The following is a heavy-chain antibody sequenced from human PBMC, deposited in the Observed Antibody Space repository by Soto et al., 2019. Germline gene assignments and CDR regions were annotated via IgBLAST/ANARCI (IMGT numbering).Heavy chain of an antibody. CDR3: ARMAAAGKYYYGVDV. Sequence: GESLKISCKGSGYSFTSYWIGWVRQMPGKGLEWMGIIYPGDSDTRYSPSFQGQVTISADKSISTAYLQWSSLKASDTAIYYCARMAAAGKYYYGVDVWGQGTTVTVS. CDR2: IYPGDSDT. V-gene: IGHV5-51*01. J-gene: IGHJ6*02. D-gene: IGHD6-13*01. CDR1: GYSFTSYW.